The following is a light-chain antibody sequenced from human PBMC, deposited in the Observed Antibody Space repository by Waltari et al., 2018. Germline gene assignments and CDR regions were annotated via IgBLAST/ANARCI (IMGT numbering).Light chain of an antibody. CDR2: LAS. J-gene: IGKJ1*01. V-gene: IGKV1-17*03. CDR1: QDITNS. CDR3: LQHKLNAVCT. Sequence: DIQMTKSPSAMSASVGDRVTITWRASQDITNSLAWCQQKPGKVPQRLIYLASSLQSRVPSRFVGGGAETEYTLTTSSLQPEDFSTYYCLQHKLNAVCTFGQGTKVDIK.